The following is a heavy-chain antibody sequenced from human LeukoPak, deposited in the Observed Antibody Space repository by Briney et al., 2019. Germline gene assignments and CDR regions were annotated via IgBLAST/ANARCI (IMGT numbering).Heavy chain of an antibody. CDR3: ARVLFGGVIAD. D-gene: IGHD3-16*02. Sequence: GSLSLSCAASGVTFSSYSMNWVRQAPGKGLEWVSYISSSGSTIYYADSVKGRFTISRDNAKNSLYLQMNSLRAEDTAVYYCARVLFGGVIADWGQGTLVTVSS. V-gene: IGHV3-48*04. J-gene: IGHJ4*02. CDR1: GVTFSSYS. CDR2: ISSSGSTI.